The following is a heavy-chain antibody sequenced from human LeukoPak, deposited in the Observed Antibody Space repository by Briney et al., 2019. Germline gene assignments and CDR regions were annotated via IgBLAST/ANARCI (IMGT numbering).Heavy chain of an antibody. CDR1: GYTFTGYY. Sequence: ASVKVSCKASGYTFTGYYMHWVRQAPGQGLEWMGWINPNSGGTNYAQKFQGWVTMTRDTSISTAYMELSRLRSDDTAVYYCARGGPRVGYYDSSGYYAMLYFQHWGQGTLVTVSS. D-gene: IGHD3-22*01. CDR3: ARGGPRVGYYDSSGYYAMLYFQH. V-gene: IGHV1-2*04. J-gene: IGHJ1*01. CDR2: INPNSGGT.